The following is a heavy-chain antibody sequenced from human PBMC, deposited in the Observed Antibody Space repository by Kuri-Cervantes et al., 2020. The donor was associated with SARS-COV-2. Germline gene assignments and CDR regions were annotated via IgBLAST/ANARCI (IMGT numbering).Heavy chain of an antibody. Sequence: GSLRLSCTVSGGSIGSSSYYWGWIRQPPGKGLEWIGSIYYSGSTYYNPSLKSRVTISVDTSKNQFSLKLSSVTAADTAVYYCASFSTRSDPWGQGTLVTVSS. CDR1: GGSIGSSSYY. D-gene: IGHD2/OR15-2a*01. J-gene: IGHJ5*02. CDR2: IYYSGST. V-gene: IGHV4-39*01. CDR3: ASFSTRSDP.